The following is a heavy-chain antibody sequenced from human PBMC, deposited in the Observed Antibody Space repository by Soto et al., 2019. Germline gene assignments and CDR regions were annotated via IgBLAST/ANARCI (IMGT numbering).Heavy chain of an antibody. CDR3: ARGPLVVLNYFES. CDR2: IFPLTDIP. V-gene: IGHV1-69*02. CDR1: GGTFRNYP. Sequence: QVQLVQSGTEVKKPGSSVKVSCKASGGTFRNYPINWVRQAPGQGLEWMGSIFPLTDIPDYAQNFQARLTISADKSTSTAYMEWRSLTSDDTAMYFSARGPLVVLNYFESWGQGTLVTVSS. J-gene: IGHJ4*02.